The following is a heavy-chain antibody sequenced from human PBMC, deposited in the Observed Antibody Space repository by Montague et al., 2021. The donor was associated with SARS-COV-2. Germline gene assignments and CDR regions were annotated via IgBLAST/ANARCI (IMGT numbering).Heavy chain of an antibody. V-gene: IGHV4-39*01. CDR2: IFYSGST. D-gene: IGHD3-10*01. CDR3: ASMVRAQVYYFDY. Sequence: SETLSLTCTVSGGSISSSSYYWGWIRQPPGKGLEWIGSIFYSGSTXYNPSLKSRVTISVDTSKNQFSLELSSVTAADTAVYYCASMVRAQVYYFDYWGQGTLATVSS. CDR1: GGSISSSSYY. J-gene: IGHJ4*02.